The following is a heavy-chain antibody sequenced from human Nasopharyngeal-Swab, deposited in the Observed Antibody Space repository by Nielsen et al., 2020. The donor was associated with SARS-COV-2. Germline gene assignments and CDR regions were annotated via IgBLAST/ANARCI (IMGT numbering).Heavy chain of an antibody. Sequence: ASVKASCKASGYTFTSYDINWVRQATGQELEWMGWMNPNSGNTGYAQKFQGRVTMTRNTSISTAYMELSSLRSEDTAVYYCARLSNYDFWSGYYAYMDVWGKGTTVTVSS. V-gene: IGHV1-8*01. CDR1: GYTFTSYD. CDR3: ARLSNYDFWSGYYAYMDV. D-gene: IGHD3-3*01. CDR2: MNPNSGNT. J-gene: IGHJ6*03.